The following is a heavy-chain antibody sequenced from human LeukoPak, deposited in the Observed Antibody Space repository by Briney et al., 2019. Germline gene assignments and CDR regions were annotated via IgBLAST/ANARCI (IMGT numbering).Heavy chain of an antibody. D-gene: IGHD4-17*01. J-gene: IGHJ4*02. CDR3: ARDSDYGDYVAY. CDR1: GGSISSYY. CDR2: IYYSGST. V-gene: IGHV4-59*01. Sequence: VNPSETLSLTCTVSGGSISSYYWSWIRQPPGKGLEWIGYIYYSGSTNYNPSLKSRVTISVDTSKNQFSLKLTSVTAADTAVYYYARDSDYGDYVAYWGQGTLVTVSS.